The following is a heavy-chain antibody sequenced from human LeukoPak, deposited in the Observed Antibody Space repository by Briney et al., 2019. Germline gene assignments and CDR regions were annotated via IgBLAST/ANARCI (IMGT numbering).Heavy chain of an antibody. Sequence: ASVKVSCKVSGHTLTELSMHWVRQAPGKGLEWMGGFAPEDGETIYAQKFQGRVTMTEDTSTDTAYMELSSLRSEDTAVYYCATGSSGYYYFDYWGQGTLVTVAS. CDR3: ATGSSGYYYFDY. J-gene: IGHJ4*02. D-gene: IGHD3-22*01. V-gene: IGHV1-24*01. CDR2: FAPEDGET. CDR1: GHTLTELS.